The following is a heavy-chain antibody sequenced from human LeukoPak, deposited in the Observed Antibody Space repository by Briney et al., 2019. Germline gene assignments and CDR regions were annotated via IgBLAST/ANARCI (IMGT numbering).Heavy chain of an antibody. Sequence: PSETLSLTCTVSGGSISSGGYYWSWIRQHPGKGLEWIGYIYYSGSTYYNPSLKSRVTISVDTSKSQFSLKLSSVTAADTAVYYCARVFGSSGYYYLDYWGQGTLVTVSS. CDR2: IYYSGST. J-gene: IGHJ4*02. V-gene: IGHV4-31*03. D-gene: IGHD3-22*01. CDR1: GGSISSGGYY. CDR3: ARVFGSSGYYYLDY.